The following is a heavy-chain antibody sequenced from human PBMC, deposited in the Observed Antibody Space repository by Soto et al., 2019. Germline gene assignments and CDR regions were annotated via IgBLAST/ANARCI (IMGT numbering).Heavy chain of an antibody. CDR2: IIPVLGTA. CDR1: GGTFNSFA. Sequence: VQLVQSGAEVRKPGSSVKVSCKASGGTFNSFALSWVRQAPGQGLEWMGGIIPVLGTADDAQKFQGRITITADESTSTAYMELSSLRSEDTAVYYCARTKGGGPPYYRMDVWGQGTTVTVSS. CDR3: ARTKGGGPPYYRMDV. V-gene: IGHV1-69*01. J-gene: IGHJ6*02. D-gene: IGHD1-26*01.